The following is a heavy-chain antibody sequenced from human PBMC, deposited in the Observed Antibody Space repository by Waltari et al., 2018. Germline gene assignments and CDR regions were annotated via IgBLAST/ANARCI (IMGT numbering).Heavy chain of an antibody. J-gene: IGHJ4*02. CDR3: ARDLTDCSSTSCFSFDY. CDR1: GFTFSSYS. D-gene: IGHD2-2*01. V-gene: IGHV3-21*01. Sequence: EVQLVESGGGLVKPGGSLRLSCAASGFTFSSYSMNWVRQAPGKGLEWVSSISSSSSYIDYADSVKGRFTISRDNAKNSLYLQMNSLRAEDTAVYYCARDLTDCSSTSCFSFDYWGQGTLVTVSS. CDR2: ISSSSSYI.